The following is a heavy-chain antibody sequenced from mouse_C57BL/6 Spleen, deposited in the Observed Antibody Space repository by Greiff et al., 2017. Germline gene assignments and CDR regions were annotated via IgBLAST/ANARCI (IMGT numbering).Heavy chain of an antibody. CDR2: IDPSDSYT. CDR3: ARFTTVVGGAMDY. V-gene: IGHV1-50*01. Sequence: QVQLQQSGAELVKPGASVKLSCKASGYTFTSYWMQWVKQRPGQGLEWIGEIDPSDSYTNYNQKFKGKATLTVDTSSSTAYMQLSSLTSEDSAVYYCARFTTVVGGAMDYWGQGTSVTVSS. J-gene: IGHJ4*01. CDR1: GYTFTSYW. D-gene: IGHD1-1*01.